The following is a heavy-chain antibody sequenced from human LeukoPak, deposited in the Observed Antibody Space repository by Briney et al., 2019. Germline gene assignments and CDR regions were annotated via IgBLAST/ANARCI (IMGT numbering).Heavy chain of an antibody. V-gene: IGHV3-23*01. J-gene: IGHJ4*02. D-gene: IGHD3-22*01. Sequence: GGSLRLSCAASGFTFSSYSMIWVRQAPGKGLEWVSGITGSGASTYYADSVKGRFTISRDNSKNTLFLQMNSLRAEDTAVYYCAKRFYYDSSGYGCFDYWGQGTLVTVSS. CDR1: GFTFSSYS. CDR3: AKRFYYDSSGYGCFDY. CDR2: ITGSGAST.